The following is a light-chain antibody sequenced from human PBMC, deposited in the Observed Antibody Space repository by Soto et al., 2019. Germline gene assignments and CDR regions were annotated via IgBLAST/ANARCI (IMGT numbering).Light chain of an antibody. V-gene: IGLV2-11*01. CDR2: DVS. J-gene: IGLJ1*01. CDR1: SSDVGGYNY. Sequence: SVLTQPRSVSGSPGQSVTISCTGTSSDVGGYNYVSWYQQHPGKAPKLMIYDVSKRPSGVPDRFSGFKSGNTASLTISGLQAEDEADYSCCTHAGTYIYVFGTGTRSPS. CDR3: CTHAGTYIYV.